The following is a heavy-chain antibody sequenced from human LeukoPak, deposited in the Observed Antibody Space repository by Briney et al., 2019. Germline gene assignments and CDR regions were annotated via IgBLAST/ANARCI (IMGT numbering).Heavy chain of an antibody. CDR1: GFTFSNYA. CDR2: ISNSGGDT. CDR3: AKGLGVTVTSTLDV. D-gene: IGHD4-17*01. J-gene: IGHJ6*04. Sequence: GGSLRLSCAASGFTFSNYAMSWVRQAPGRGLEWVLGISNSGGDTQYADSVKGRFTISRDNSKNTLYLQMNSLRAEDTAVYYCAKGLGVTVTSTLDVWGKGTTVTVSS. V-gene: IGHV3-23*01.